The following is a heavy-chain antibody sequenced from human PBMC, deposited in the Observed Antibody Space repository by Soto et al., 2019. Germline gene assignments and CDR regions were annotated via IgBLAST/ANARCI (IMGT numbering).Heavy chain of an antibody. CDR3: ARVGGYCSSTSCAPTGYYYYYYGMDV. D-gene: IGHD2-2*01. J-gene: IGHJ6*02. Sequence: SVKVSCKASGGTFSSYAISWVRQAPGQGLEWMGGIIPIFGTANYAQKFQGRVTITADKSTSTAYMELSSLRSEDTAVYYCARVGGYCSSTSCAPTGYYYYYYGMDVWGQGTTVTVSS. V-gene: IGHV1-69*06. CDR2: IIPIFGTA. CDR1: GGTFSSYA.